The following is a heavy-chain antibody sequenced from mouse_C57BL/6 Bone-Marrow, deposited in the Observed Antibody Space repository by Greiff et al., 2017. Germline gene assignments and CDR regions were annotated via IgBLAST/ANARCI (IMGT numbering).Heavy chain of an antibody. CDR3: ARGGYFDY. D-gene: IGHD1-1*02. J-gene: IGHJ2*01. CDR1: GFTFSSYA. CDR2: ISDGGSYT. V-gene: IGHV5-4*01. Sequence: EVQLVESGGGLVKPGGSLKLSCAASGFTFSSYAMSWVRQTPEKRLEWVATISDGGSYTYYPDNVKGRFTISRDNAKNNLYLQMSHLKSEDTAMYYCARGGYFDYWGQGTTLTGSS.